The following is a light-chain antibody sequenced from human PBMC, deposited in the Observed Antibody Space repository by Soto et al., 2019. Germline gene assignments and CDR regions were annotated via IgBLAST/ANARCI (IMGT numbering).Light chain of an antibody. CDR3: AAWDDSLYAYV. Sequence: SVLNHPPSASGTPGPGVTISFFVRSSHVGSNPVNWYQQLPGTAPKLLIYSDYQRPSGVPDRFSGSKSGTSASLAISGLQSEDEADYYCAAWDDSLYAYVFGPGTKVPVL. V-gene: IGLV1-44*01. CDR1: SSHVGSNP. CDR2: SDY. J-gene: IGLJ1*01.